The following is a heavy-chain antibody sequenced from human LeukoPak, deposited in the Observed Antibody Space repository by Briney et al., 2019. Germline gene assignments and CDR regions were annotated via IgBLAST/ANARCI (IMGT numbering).Heavy chain of an antibody. J-gene: IGHJ3*02. CDR1: GGPISSGGYY. CDR3: ARALGLGQWLVHDAFDI. D-gene: IGHD6-19*01. V-gene: IGHV4-31*03. Sequence: PSETLSLTCTVSGGPISSGGYYWNWIRQHPGKGLEWIGYIYYSGSTYYNPSLKSRVTISVDRSKNQFSLKLSSVTAADTAVYYCARALGLGQWLVHDAFDIWGQGTMVTVSS. CDR2: IYYSGST.